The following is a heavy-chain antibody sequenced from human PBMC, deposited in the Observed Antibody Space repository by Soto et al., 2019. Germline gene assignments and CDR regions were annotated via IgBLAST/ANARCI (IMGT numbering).Heavy chain of an antibody. CDR3: AKGGSGSFIAPAGTGNWFAP. CDR2: ISWNSRSI. J-gene: IGHJ5*02. D-gene: IGHD6-13*01. Sequence: EVQLVESGGGLVQPGRSLRLSCAASGFSFDDYAMYWVRQAPGKGLGWVSVISWNSRSIGYADSVKGRFTISRDNAKNSLYLQMNSLRAEDTALYYCAKGGSGSFIAPAGTGNWFAPWGQGTLVTVSS. V-gene: IGHV3-9*01. CDR1: GFSFDDYA.